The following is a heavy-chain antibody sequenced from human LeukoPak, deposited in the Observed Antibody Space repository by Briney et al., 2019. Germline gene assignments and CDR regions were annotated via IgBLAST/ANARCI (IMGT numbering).Heavy chain of an antibody. CDR3: ATTNDGGGYQWGDFFDF. Sequence: EASMKVSCKASGGTSNSHAISWVRQAPGQGLEWMGRIIPNLGTTNRAQNFQDSVTLTADKSTNTAYMELTSLTSDDTAVYYCATTNDGGGYQWGDFFDFWGQGTLVTVSS. V-gene: IGHV1-69*04. J-gene: IGHJ4*02. D-gene: IGHD3-22*01. CDR1: GGTSNSHA. CDR2: IIPNLGTT.